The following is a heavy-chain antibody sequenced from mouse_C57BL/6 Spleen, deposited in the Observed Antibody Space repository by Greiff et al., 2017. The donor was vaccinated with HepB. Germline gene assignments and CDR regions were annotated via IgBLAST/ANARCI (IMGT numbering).Heavy chain of an antibody. Sequence: EVQLQQSGPELVKPGASVKISCKASGYTFTDYYMNWVKQSHGKSLEWIGDINPNNGGTSYNQKFKGKATLTVDKSSSTAYMELRSLTSEDSAVYYCASPPYYYGSSPHFDYWGQGTTLTVSS. D-gene: IGHD1-1*01. CDR1: GYTFTDYY. J-gene: IGHJ2*01. CDR2: INPNNGGT. CDR3: ASPPYYYGSSPHFDY. V-gene: IGHV1-26*01.